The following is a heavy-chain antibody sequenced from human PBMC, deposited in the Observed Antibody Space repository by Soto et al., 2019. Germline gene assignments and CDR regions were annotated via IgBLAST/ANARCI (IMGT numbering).Heavy chain of an antibody. Sequence: EVQLVESGGGLVQPGGSLRLSCAASGFTFSSYSMNWVRQAPGKGLEWVSYISSSSSTIYYADSVKGRFTIYRDNAKNSLYLQMNSLRAEDTAVYYCARGDLWTGYEKPSYYYMDVWGKGTTVTVSS. J-gene: IGHJ6*03. D-gene: IGHD3-3*01. CDR3: ARGDLWTGYEKPSYYYMDV. V-gene: IGHV3-48*01. CDR1: GFTFSSYS. CDR2: ISSSSSTI.